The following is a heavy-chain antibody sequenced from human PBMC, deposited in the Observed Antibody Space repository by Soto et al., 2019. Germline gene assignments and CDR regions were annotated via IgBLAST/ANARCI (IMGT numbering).Heavy chain of an antibody. CDR2: ISAYNGNT. D-gene: IGHD2-2*01. CDR3: ARDQRGEVPAAIDPKYYYYGMDV. Sequence: ASVKVSCKASGYTFTSYGISWVRQAPGQGLEWMGWISAYNGNTNYAQKLQGRVTMTTDTSTSTAYMELRSLRSDDTAVYYCARDQRGEVPAAIDPKYYYYGMDVWGQGTTVTVSS. J-gene: IGHJ6*02. CDR1: GYTFTSYG. V-gene: IGHV1-18*01.